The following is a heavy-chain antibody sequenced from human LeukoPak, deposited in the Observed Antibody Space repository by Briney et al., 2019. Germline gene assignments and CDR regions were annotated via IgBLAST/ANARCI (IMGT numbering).Heavy chain of an antibody. Sequence: GESLKISCKGSGYSFTTYWIVWVRQMPGKGLEWMGIIYPGDSDTRYSPSFQGQVTISADKSISTAYLQWSSLKASDTAMYYCARQRTYSGSYSDYWGQGTLVTVSS. CDR2: IYPGDSDT. J-gene: IGHJ4*02. CDR3: ARQRTYSGSYSDY. D-gene: IGHD1-26*01. V-gene: IGHV5-51*01. CDR1: GYSFTTYW.